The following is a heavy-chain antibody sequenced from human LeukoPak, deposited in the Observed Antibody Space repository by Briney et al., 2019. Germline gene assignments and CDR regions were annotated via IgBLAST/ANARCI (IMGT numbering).Heavy chain of an antibody. V-gene: IGHV1-2*06. CDR3: ARADYGDYEFDY. CDR1: GYTFTGYY. Sequence: ASVKVSCKASGYTFTGYYFHWVRQAPGQGLEWMGRINSNSGATNYAQKFQGRVTMTRDTSISTAYMELGRLRSDDTAVYYCARADYGDYEFDYWGQGTLVTVSS. J-gene: IGHJ4*02. CDR2: INSNSGAT. D-gene: IGHD4-17*01.